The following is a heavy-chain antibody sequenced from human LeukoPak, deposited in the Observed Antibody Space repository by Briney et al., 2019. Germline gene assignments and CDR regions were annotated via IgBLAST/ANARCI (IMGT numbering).Heavy chain of an antibody. Sequence: GGSLTLSCAASGDVFREFSKQWGRQAPGKGVEWVSLSSVYAGSTYYGDSAKRRFTISTDNSKNSLYLQMTSLRVEDAAFYYCSKGNNSISFNFDYWGQATLVTVSS. D-gene: IGHD4-11*01. J-gene: IGHJ4*02. CDR2: SSVYAGST. V-gene: IGHV3-43*02. CDR3: SKGNNSISFNFDY. CDR1: GDVFREFS.